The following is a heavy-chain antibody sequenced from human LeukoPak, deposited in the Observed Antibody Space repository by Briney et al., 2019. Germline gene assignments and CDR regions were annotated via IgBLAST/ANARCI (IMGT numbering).Heavy chain of an antibody. V-gene: IGHV3-33*06. Sequence: PGGSLRLSCAASGFTFSSYGMHWVRQAPDKGLEWVAVIWYDGSNKYYADSVKGRFTISRDNSKNTLYLQMNSLRAEDTAVYYCAKDYSIGYGGIADDYWGQGTLVTVSS. J-gene: IGHJ4*02. CDR2: IWYDGSNK. CDR3: AKDYSIGYGGIADDY. CDR1: GFTFSSYG. D-gene: IGHD2-15*01.